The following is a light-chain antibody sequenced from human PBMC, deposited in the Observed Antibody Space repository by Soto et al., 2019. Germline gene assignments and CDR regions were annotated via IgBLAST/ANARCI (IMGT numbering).Light chain of an antibody. Sequence: DIQMTQSPSTLSASVGDRVTITCRASQSISSWLAWYQQKPGKAPKLLIYDASSLESGVPSRFSGSGSGTEFTLAISSLQPDDLATYYCQHDNSYPLTFGGGTKVEIK. J-gene: IGKJ4*01. CDR2: DAS. V-gene: IGKV1-5*01. CDR1: QSISSW. CDR3: QHDNSYPLT.